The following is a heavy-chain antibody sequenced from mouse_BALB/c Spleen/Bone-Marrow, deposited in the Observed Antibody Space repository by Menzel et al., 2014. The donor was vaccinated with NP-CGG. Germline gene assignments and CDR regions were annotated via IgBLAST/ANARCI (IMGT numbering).Heavy chain of an antibody. CDR3: ARDYYGSSYWYFDV. Sequence: EVKLMESGGGLVQPGGSRKLSCAASGSTFXDYGMAWVRQAPGKGPEWVAFISNLAYSIYYADTVTGRFTISRENAKNTLYLEMSSLRSEDTAMYYCARDYYGSSYWYFDVWGAGTTVTVSS. CDR1: GSTFXDYG. V-gene: IGHV5-15*02. CDR2: ISNLAYSI. J-gene: IGHJ1*01. D-gene: IGHD1-1*01.